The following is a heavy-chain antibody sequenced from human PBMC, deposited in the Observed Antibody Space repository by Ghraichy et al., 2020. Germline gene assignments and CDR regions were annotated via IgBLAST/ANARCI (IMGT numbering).Heavy chain of an antibody. CDR3: ARVIITMVRGAQDNNWFEP. D-gene: IGHD3-10*01. J-gene: IGHJ5*02. Sequence: GGSLRLSCAASGFTVSSNYMSWVRQAPGKGLEWVSVIYSGGSTYYADSVKGRFTISRHNPKNTLYLQMNSLRAEDTAVYYCARVIITMVRGAQDNNWFEPWGQGTLVTVSS. V-gene: IGHV3-53*04. CDR2: IYSGGST. CDR1: GFTVSSNY.